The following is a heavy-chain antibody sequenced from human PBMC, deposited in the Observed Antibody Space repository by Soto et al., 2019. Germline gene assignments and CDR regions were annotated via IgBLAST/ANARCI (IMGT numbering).Heavy chain of an antibody. D-gene: IGHD4-17*01. Sequence: QVQLVQSGAEVKKPGSSVTVSCKASGGTFSSYAISWVRQAPGQGLEWMGGIIPIFGTANYAQKFQGRVTITADASTRTAYMELRSRGSEGTAVYYCATPKGVYGDYYPCEVLDYWGQGTLVTVSS. J-gene: IGHJ4*02. CDR2: IIPIFGTA. V-gene: IGHV1-69*01. CDR1: GGTFSSYA. CDR3: ATPKGVYGDYYPCEVLDY.